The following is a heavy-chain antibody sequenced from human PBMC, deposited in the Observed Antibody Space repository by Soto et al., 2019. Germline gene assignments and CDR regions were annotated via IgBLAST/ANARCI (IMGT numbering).Heavy chain of an antibody. CDR2: IKSKTDGGTT. D-gene: IGHD3-22*01. Sequence: VGSLRLSCAASGFTFSNAWMSWVRQAPGKGLEWVGRIKSKTDGGTTDYAAPVKGRFTISRDDSKNTLYLQMNSLKTEDTAVYYCTTDSPYYYDSSGYYTVPDYWGQGTLVTVS. J-gene: IGHJ4*02. CDR3: TTDSPYYYDSSGYYTVPDY. CDR1: GFTFSNAW. V-gene: IGHV3-15*01.